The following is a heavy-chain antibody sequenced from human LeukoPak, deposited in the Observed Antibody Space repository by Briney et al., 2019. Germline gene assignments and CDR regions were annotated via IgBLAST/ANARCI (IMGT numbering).Heavy chain of an antibody. D-gene: IGHD3-3*02. CDR3: ALAGLSEFSEWTPLNGGKNHP. V-gene: IGHV1-2*02. J-gene: IGHJ5*02. CDR2: INPNSGGT. Sequence: ASVKVSCKASGYTFTEYYIHWVRQAPGQGLEWMGWINPNSGGTNYAQKFQGRVTMTRDTSISTAFMDLNRLIFDDTAIYYCALAGLSEFSEWTPLNGGKNHPWGQGTLVTVSS. CDR1: GYTFTEYY.